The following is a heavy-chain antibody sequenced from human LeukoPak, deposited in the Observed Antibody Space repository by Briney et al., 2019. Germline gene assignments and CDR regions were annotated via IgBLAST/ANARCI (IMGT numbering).Heavy chain of an antibody. J-gene: IGHJ4*02. CDR2: FSRNGVTT. V-gene: IGHV3-43*01. CDR3: ARERPDSSGWD. D-gene: IGHD6-19*01. Sequence: GGSLRLSCGAFGFNFRAFTMHWVRQAPGKGLEWVSLFSRNGVTTYYAESVRGRFTISRDNAKNSLYLQMTSLRAEDTAVYYCARERPDSSGWDWGQGTLVIVSS. CDR1: GFNFRAFT.